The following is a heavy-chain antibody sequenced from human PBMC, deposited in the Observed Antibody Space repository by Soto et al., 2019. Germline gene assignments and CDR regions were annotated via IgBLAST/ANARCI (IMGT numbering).Heavy chain of an antibody. D-gene: IGHD6-13*01. Sequence: EVQLVQSGAEVKKPGESLRISCKGSGYSFSHFWITWVRQMPGKGLEWMGRIDPSDSKTNYSPSFQGHVNISADKSISTAYLQWSSLKASDTAMYYCARQNMAAAGDDYWGQGTLVTVSS. CDR1: GYSFSHFW. J-gene: IGHJ4*02. V-gene: IGHV5-10-1*01. CDR3: ARQNMAAAGDDY. CDR2: IDPSDSKT.